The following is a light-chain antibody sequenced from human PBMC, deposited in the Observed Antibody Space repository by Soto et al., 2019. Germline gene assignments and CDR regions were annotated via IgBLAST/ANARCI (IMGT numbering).Light chain of an antibody. CDR3: QQSYTLPRT. Sequence: DTQMTQYTSSLSASVGDRFTITCRSSQSISTYLNWYQQKPGKAPKLLIYSASNLQSGVPSGFSGSGSGTDFTLTIDSLQPEDFATYYCQQSYTLPRTFGQGTKV. V-gene: IGKV1-39*01. CDR1: QSISTY. CDR2: SAS. J-gene: IGKJ1*01.